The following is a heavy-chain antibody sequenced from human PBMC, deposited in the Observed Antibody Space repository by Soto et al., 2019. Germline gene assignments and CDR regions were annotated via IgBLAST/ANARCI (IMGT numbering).Heavy chain of an antibody. Sequence: QMQLVESGGGVVQPGRSLRLSCGASGFSFRSFGMHWVRQSPAKGLEWLAIISFDGSNQYYADSVKGQFIISRDNSKNTVYLEMNNLRPEDTAVCYCAKDRGRGSYPGGDFDHWGLGTLVTVSS. V-gene: IGHV3-30*18. J-gene: IGHJ4*02. CDR3: AKDRGRGSYPGGDFDH. CDR1: GFSFRSFG. CDR2: ISFDGSNQ. D-gene: IGHD1-26*01.